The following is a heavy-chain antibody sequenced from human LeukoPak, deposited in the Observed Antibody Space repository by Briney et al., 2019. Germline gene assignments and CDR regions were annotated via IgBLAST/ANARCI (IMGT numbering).Heavy chain of an antibody. Sequence: GGSLRLSCAASGFIFRDYGMSWVRQAPGQGLEWMGWISAYNGDTKYAQKLQGRVTMTTDTSTSTAYMELRSLRSDDTAVYYCARDPNRVYYDPGWFDPWGQGTLVTVSS. CDR1: GFIFRDYG. CDR2: ISAYNGDT. CDR3: ARDPNRVYYDPGWFDP. J-gene: IGHJ5*02. V-gene: IGHV1-18*01. D-gene: IGHD2-8*01.